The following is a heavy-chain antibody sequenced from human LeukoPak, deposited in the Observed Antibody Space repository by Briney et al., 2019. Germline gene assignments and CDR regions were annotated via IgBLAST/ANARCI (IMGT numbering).Heavy chain of an antibody. D-gene: IGHD1-1*01. J-gene: IGHJ4*02. V-gene: IGHV1-69*05. CDR2: IIPIFGTA. Sequence: SVKVSCKASGGTFISYAISWVRQAPGQGLEWMGGIIPIFGTANYAQKFQGRVTITTDESTSTAYMELSSLRSEDTAVYYCARGTELARNYFDYWGQGTLVTVSS. CDR1: GGTFISYA. CDR3: ARGTELARNYFDY.